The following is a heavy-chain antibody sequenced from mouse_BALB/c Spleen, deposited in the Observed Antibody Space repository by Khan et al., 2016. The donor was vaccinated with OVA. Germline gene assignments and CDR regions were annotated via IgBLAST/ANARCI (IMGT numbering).Heavy chain of an antibody. CDR3: VRRGHYYGSFYWYFDV. CDR2: IWTGGGT. Sequence: QVQLKESGPGLVAPSQSLSITCTVSGFSLTNYDISWIRQPPGKGLEWLGVIWTGGGTNYNSAFMSRLSISKDNSKTHIFLQMNSLQTYDIAIYYYVRRGHYYGSFYWYFDVWGAGTTVTVSS. J-gene: IGHJ1*01. D-gene: IGHD1-1*01. V-gene: IGHV2-9-2*01. CDR1: GFSLTNYD.